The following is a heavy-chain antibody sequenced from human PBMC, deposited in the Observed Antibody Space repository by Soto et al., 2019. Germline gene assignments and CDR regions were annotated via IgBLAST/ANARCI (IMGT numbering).Heavy chain of an antibody. CDR2: ISYDGSNK. D-gene: IGHD3-16*02. J-gene: IGHJ4*02. CDR1: GFTFSSYG. V-gene: IGHV3-30*03. CDR3: ARDRYDYVWGSYRYLCY. Sequence: LRLSCAASGFTFSSYGMHWVRQSPGKGLEWVAVISYDGSNKYYADSVKGRFTISRDNSKNTLYLQMNSLRAEDTAVYYCARDRYDYVWGSYRYLCYWGQGTLVTVSS.